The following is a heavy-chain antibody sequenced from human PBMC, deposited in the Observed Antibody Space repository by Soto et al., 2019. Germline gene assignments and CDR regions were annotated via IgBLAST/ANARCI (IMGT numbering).Heavy chain of an antibody. CDR1: GYSFTSYW. J-gene: IGHJ6*02. Sequence: PGESLKISCKGSGYSFTSYWISWVRQMPGKGLEWMGRIDPSDSYTNYSPSFQGHVTISADKSISTAYLQWSSLKASDTATYYCARHSTRFYYYYGMDVWGQGTTVTVSS. CDR2: IDPSDSYT. D-gene: IGHD2-15*01. V-gene: IGHV5-10-1*01. CDR3: ARHSTRFYYYYGMDV.